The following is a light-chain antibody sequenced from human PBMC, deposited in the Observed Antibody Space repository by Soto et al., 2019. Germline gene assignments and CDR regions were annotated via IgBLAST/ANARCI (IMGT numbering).Light chain of an antibody. CDR2: GAS. V-gene: IGKV3-15*01. CDR1: QSVSSN. Sequence: EIVMTQSPATLSVSPGERATLSCRASQSVSSNLAWYQQKPGQAPRLLIYGASTRATGIPARFSGSGSGTEFTLTFSSLQSEDFAVYYCQQYNNWPFTFGPGTKGDIK. CDR3: QQYNNWPFT. J-gene: IGKJ3*01.